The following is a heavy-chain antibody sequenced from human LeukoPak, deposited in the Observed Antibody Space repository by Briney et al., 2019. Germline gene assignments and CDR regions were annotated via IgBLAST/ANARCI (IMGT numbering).Heavy chain of an antibody. CDR1: GFTFSNYW. CDR3: ARDVSVSGMDV. V-gene: IGHV3-7*01. J-gene: IGHJ6*02. D-gene: IGHD5/OR15-5a*01. Sequence: GGSLRLSCAASGFTFSNYWMSWVRQAPGKGLEWVANIKTDGSEKYYVDSVKGRFTTSRDNPKNSMYLQMNSLRGEDTAIYYCARDVSVSGMDVWGQGTTVTVSS. CDR2: IKTDGSEK.